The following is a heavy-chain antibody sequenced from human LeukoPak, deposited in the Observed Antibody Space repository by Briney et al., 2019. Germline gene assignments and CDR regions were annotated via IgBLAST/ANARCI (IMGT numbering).Heavy chain of an antibody. Sequence: PGGSLRLSRAASGFTVSSNYMSWVRQAPGKGLGRGSVIYSGGSTYYADSVKGRFTISRDNSKCTLYLQMNSLRAEDTAVYYCARVGPEGVAQDVWGQGTTVTVSS. CDR1: GFTVSSNY. CDR3: ARVGPEGVAQDV. J-gene: IGHJ6*02. CDR2: IYSGGST. V-gene: IGHV3-53*01. D-gene: IGHD5-12*01.